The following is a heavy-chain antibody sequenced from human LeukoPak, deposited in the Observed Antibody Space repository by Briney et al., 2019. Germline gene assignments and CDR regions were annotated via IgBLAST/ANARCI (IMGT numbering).Heavy chain of an antibody. CDR3: AKDVFGGIDY. D-gene: IGHD3-10*01. CDR2: TSHDENNK. V-gene: IGHV3-30-3*01. Sequence: GGSLRLSCAASGFTFSSNPMHWVRQAPGKGLEWVAVTSHDENNKYYADSVKGRFTIFRDNSKNTLYLQMNSLRTEDTAVYYCAKDVFGGIDYWGQGTLVTVSS. J-gene: IGHJ4*02. CDR1: GFTFSSNP.